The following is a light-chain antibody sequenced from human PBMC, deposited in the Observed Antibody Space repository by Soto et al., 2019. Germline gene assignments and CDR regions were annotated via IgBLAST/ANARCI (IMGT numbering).Light chain of an antibody. CDR3: QQYDHWPPYT. CDR1: QSVRSN. J-gene: IGKJ2*01. CDR2: GAS. V-gene: IGKV3-15*01. Sequence: EVVFTQSPVTLSLSPVERATLSCRASQSVRSNLAWYQQKPGRAPRLLMYGASNRVTGVPARFSGSGSGTDFTLTISSVQSEDFAIYYCQQYDHWPPYTFGQGTKVDIK.